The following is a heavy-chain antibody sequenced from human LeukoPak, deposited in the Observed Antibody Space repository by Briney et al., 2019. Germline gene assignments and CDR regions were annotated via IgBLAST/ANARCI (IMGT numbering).Heavy chain of an antibody. D-gene: IGHD3-10*01. V-gene: IGHV1-69*13. Sequence: EASVKVSCKASGYTFTSYGISWVRQAPGQGLEWMGGIIPIFGTANYAQKFQGRVTITADESTSTAYMELSSLRSEDTAVYYCARDPNGYYGSGSYYGMDVWGQGTTVTVSS. CDR1: GYTFTSYG. CDR2: IIPIFGTA. J-gene: IGHJ6*02. CDR3: ARDPNGYYGSGSYYGMDV.